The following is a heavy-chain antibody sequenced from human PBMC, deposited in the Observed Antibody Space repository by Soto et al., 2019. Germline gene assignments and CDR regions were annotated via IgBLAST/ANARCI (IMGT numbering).Heavy chain of an antibody. V-gene: IGHV3-23*01. CDR3: AKAYCGGDCRYYYYGMDV. J-gene: IGHJ6*02. CDR2: ISGSGGST. D-gene: IGHD2-21*02. Sequence: GGSLRLSCAASGFTFSSYAMSWVRQAPGKGPEWVSAISGSGGSTYYADSVKGRFTISRDNSKNTLYLQMNSLRAEDTAVYYCAKAYCGGDCRYYYYGMDVWGQGTTVTVSS. CDR1: GFTFSSYA.